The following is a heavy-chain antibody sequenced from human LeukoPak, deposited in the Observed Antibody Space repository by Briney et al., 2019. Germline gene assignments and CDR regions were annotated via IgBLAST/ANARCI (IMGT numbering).Heavy chain of an antibody. CDR2: ISGSAHKI. Sequence: PGGSLRLSCVASGTTFSNYAVSWVRQAPEKGLDWVSGISGSAHKIRYADSVKGRFTISRDNSENIVYLQMNNLRVEDTAVYYCAGRPTGYSSGYIHWGQGTLVTVSS. CDR1: GTTFSNYA. CDR3: AGRPTGYSSGYIH. V-gene: IGHV3-23*01. D-gene: IGHD5-18*01. J-gene: IGHJ4*02.